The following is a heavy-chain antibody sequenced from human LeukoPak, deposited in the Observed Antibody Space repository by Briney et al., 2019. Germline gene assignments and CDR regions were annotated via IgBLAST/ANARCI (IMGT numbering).Heavy chain of an antibody. CDR1: GFTFSTYT. J-gene: IGHJ4*02. CDR3: AIDPNWGTHS. D-gene: IGHD7-27*01. Sequence: GGSLRLSCAASGFTFSTYTMYWVRHPPGKRLEWVSIIGSSGGGIYYADSVKGRFTISRDNSRNALYLQMNSLRVEDTAVYYCAIDPNWGTHSWGQGVLVTVSS. CDR2: IGSSGGGI. V-gene: IGHV3-23*01.